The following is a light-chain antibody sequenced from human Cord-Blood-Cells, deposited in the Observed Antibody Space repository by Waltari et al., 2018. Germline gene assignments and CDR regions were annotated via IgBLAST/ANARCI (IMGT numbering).Light chain of an antibody. J-gene: IGLJ1*01. CDR2: GKN. CDR3: NSRDSSGNHV. Sequence: SSELTQDPAVSVALGQTVRITCQGDSLRSYYASWYQQNPGQAPVRVLYGKNNRPSGIPDRFSGSSSGNTASLTITGAQAEDEADYYCNSRDSSGNHVFGTGTKVTVL. V-gene: IGLV3-19*01. CDR1: SLRSYY.